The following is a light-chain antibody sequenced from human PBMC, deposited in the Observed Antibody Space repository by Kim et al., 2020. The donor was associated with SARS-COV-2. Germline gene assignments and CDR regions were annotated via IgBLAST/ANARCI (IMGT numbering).Light chain of an antibody. CDR2: DND. V-gene: IGLV1-51*01. Sequence: GQRVTVYCSGTNSNIGKNYVSWYQQIAGTAPKLIIYDNDVRPSGIPCRFSGSRSGTSATLVISGLQTGDEADFFCGTWDNSLSAWVFGGGTQLTVL. CDR1: NSNIGKNY. J-gene: IGLJ3*02. CDR3: GTWDNSLSAWV.